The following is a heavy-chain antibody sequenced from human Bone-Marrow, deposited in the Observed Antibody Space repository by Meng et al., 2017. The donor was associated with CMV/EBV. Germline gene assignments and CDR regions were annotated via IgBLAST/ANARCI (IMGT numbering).Heavy chain of an antibody. CDR2: TRNKANSYTT. CDR1: GFTFSSYW. CDR3: TRGSMTTRDWDF. J-gene: IGHJ4*02. D-gene: IGHD1-1*01. Sequence: GESLKISCAASGFTFSSYWMHWVRQAPGKGLEWVGRTRNKANSYTTEYAASVKGRVTISRDDSKNSLYLQMNSLKTEDTAMYYCTRGSMTTRDWDFWGQGTLVTVSS. V-gene: IGHV3-72*01.